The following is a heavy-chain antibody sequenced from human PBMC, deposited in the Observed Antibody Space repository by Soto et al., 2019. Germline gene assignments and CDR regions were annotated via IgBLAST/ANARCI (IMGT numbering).Heavy chain of an antibody. D-gene: IGHD3-10*01. CDR3: ARDRIWFGDLGGMDV. CDR2: IWYDGSNK. V-gene: IGHV3-33*01. CDR1: GFTFSSYG. J-gene: IGHJ6*02. Sequence: QVQLVESGGGVVQPGRSLRLSCAASGFTFSSYGMHWVRQAPGKGLEWVAVIWYDGSNKYYADSVKGRFTISRDNSKNTLYLQMNSLRADGRAVYYCARDRIWFGDLGGMDVWGQGATVTGFS.